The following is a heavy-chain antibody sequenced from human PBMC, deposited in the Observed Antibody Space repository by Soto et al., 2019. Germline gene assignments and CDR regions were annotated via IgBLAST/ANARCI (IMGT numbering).Heavy chain of an antibody. Sequence: SETLSLTCTVSVGSISSGDYYWSWIRQPPGKGLEWIGYIYYSGSTYYNPSLKSRVTISVDTSKNQFSLKLSSVTAADTAVYYCARVGFWSGYNSHYYFDYWGQGTLVTVSS. V-gene: IGHV4-30-4*01. CDR3: ARVGFWSGYNSHYYFDY. D-gene: IGHD3-3*01. J-gene: IGHJ4*02. CDR2: IYYSGST. CDR1: VGSISSGDYY.